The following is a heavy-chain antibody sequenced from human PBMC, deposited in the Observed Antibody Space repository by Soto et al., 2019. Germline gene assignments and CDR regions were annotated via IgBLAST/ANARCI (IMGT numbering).Heavy chain of an antibody. Sequence: GWSLRLSCAASGFTFGSFWMTWVRQAPGKGLEWVANIKQDGSEKYYVDSVKGRFTISRDNSKNTLYLQMNSLRAEDTAVYYCAKVAVAGGFDYWGQGTLVTVSS. CDR2: IKQDGSEK. J-gene: IGHJ4*02. CDR3: AKVAVAGGFDY. D-gene: IGHD6-19*01. CDR1: GFTFGSFW. V-gene: IGHV3-7*03.